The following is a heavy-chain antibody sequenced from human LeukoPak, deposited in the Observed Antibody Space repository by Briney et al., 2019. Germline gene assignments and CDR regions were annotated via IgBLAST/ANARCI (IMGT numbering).Heavy chain of an antibody. J-gene: IGHJ4*02. CDR1: GFTFSSYA. CDR3: AKDRVVSTNYFEY. CDR2: ISGSGGST. Sequence: GGSLRLSCAASGFTFSSYAMSWVRQAPGKGLEWVPAISGSGGSTYYADSVKGRFTISRDNSKNTLYLQMNSLRAEDTAVYYCAKDRVVSTNYFEYWGQGTLVTVSS. V-gene: IGHV3-23*01. D-gene: IGHD5/OR15-5a*01.